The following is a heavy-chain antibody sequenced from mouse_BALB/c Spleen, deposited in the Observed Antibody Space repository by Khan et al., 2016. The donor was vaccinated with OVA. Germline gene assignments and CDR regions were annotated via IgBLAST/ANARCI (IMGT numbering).Heavy chain of an antibody. CDR3: ARAYYRYDGYYAMDY. V-gene: IGHV2-6-4*01. D-gene: IGHD2-14*01. CDR1: GFSLSRYN. CDR2: IWGGGGT. J-gene: IGHJ4*01. Sequence: QVQLKESGPGLVAPSQSLSITYTVSGFSLSRYNIHWVRQPPGKGLEWLGMIWGGGGTDYNSTLKSRLSISKDNSKSQVFLKMNSLQTVDTAMYYCARAYYRYDGYYAMDYWGQGTSVTVSS.